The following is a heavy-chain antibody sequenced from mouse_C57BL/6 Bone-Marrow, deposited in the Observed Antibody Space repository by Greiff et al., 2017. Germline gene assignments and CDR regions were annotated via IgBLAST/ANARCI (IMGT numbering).Heavy chain of an antibody. CDR3: ARQGGYYSFDY. J-gene: IGHJ2*01. CDR1: GFTFSDYY. D-gene: IGHD2-12*01. CDR2: ISNGGGST. Sequence: EVQLLESGGGLVQPGGSLKLSCAASGFTFSDYYMYWVRQTPEQRLEWVAYISNGGGSTYYPDNVKGRFTISRDNAKNTLYMQMRRLKSEDTAMYYCARQGGYYSFDYWGQGTTLTVSS. V-gene: IGHV5-12*01.